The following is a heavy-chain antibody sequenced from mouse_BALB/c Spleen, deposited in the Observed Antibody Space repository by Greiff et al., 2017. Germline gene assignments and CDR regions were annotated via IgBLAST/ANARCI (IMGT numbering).Heavy chain of an antibody. CDR1: GFTFTDYY. CDR2: IRNKANGYTT. Sequence: EVKLVESGGGLVQPGGSLRLSCATSGFTFTDYYMSWVRQPPGKALEWLGFIRNKANGYTTEYSASVKGRFTISRDNSQSILYLQMNTLRAEDSATYYCARDHYYGSSPFAYWGQGTLVTVSA. D-gene: IGHD1-1*01. CDR3: ARDHYYGSSPFAY. J-gene: IGHJ3*01. V-gene: IGHV7-3*02.